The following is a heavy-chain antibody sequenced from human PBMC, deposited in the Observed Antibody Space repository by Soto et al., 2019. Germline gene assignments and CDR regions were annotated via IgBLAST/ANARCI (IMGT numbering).Heavy chain of an antibody. J-gene: IGHJ6*02. CDR1: GYTFTSYY. Sequence: GASVKVSCKASGYTFTSYYMHWVRQAPGQGLEWMGIINPSGGSTGYAQKFQGRVTMTKDTSTSTAYMDLSSLRSDDTAVYYCARDQGITTFGVYSMYYYGMDVWGQGTTVTVSS. D-gene: IGHD3-3*01. CDR3: ARDQGITTFGVYSMYYYGMDV. V-gene: IGHV1-46*01. CDR2: INPSGGST.